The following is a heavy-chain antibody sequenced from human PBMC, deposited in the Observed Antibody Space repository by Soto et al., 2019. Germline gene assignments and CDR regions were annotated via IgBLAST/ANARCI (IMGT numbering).Heavy chain of an antibody. D-gene: IGHD6-19*01. CDR3: ARSWAVAGSYDY. Sequence: EVQLVESGGGLVQPGGSLRLSCAASGFTVSSNYMNWVRQAPGKGLEWVSVIYSGGSTYYADSVKGRFTISRDNSENTLYLQMNSLRAEDTAVYYCARSWAVAGSYDYWGQGTLVTVSS. J-gene: IGHJ4*02. CDR1: GFTVSSNY. V-gene: IGHV3-66*01. CDR2: IYSGGST.